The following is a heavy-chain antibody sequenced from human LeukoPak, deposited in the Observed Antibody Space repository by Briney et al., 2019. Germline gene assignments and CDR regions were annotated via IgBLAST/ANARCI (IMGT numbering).Heavy chain of an antibody. CDR1: GFTFSSYS. J-gene: IGHJ4*02. CDR3: AREGGYSYGSLGY. Sequence: PGGSLRLSCAASGFTFSSYSMNWVRQAPGKGLEWVSSISSSSSYIYYADSVKGRFTISRDNAKNSLYLQMNSLRAEDTAVYYCAREGGYSYGSLGYRGQGTLVTVSS. D-gene: IGHD5-18*01. V-gene: IGHV3-21*01. CDR2: ISSSSSYI.